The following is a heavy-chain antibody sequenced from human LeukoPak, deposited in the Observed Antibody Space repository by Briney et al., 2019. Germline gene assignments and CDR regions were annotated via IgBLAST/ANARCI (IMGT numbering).Heavy chain of an antibody. CDR2: ISGAGGTT. D-gene: IGHD5-12*01. CDR1: GFTFSSYA. Sequence: PGGSLRLSCAASGFTFSSYAMSWVRQAPGKGLEWVSYISGAGGTTYYADSVKGRFTISRDNSKNTMYLQMNSLRAEDTAVYYCAKDLVATTYRDAFDIWGQGTMVTVSS. CDR3: AKDLVATTYRDAFDI. J-gene: IGHJ3*02. V-gene: IGHV3-23*01.